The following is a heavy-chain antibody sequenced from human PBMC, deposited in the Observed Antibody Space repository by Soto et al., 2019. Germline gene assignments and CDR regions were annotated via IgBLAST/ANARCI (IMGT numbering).Heavy chain of an antibody. CDR2: IYYSGST. V-gene: IGHV4-59*08. CDR1: GGSISSYY. CDR3: ARPSSGWGEDAFDI. D-gene: IGHD6-19*01. Sequence: QVQLQESGPGLVKPSETLSLTCTVSGGSISSYYWSWIRQPPGKGLEWIGYIYYSGSTNYNPALKSRVTISVDTSKNQFSLKLSSVTAADTALYYCARPSSGWGEDAFDIWGQGTMVTVSS. J-gene: IGHJ3*02.